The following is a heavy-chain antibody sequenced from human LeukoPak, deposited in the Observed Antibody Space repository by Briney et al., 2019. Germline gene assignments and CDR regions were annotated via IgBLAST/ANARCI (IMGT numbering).Heavy chain of an antibody. CDR1: GSTVSSNY. CDR3: VRGVADSYGQFDN. Sequence: GGSLRLSCAASGSTVSSNYMSWVRQAPGKGLVWVSRINPDGSTTYYADSVKGRITISRDNAKNTLYLQMNSLRAEDTAVYYCVRGVADSYGQFDNWGQGTLVTVSS. D-gene: IGHD3-10*01. V-gene: IGHV3-74*01. CDR2: INPDGSTT. J-gene: IGHJ4*02.